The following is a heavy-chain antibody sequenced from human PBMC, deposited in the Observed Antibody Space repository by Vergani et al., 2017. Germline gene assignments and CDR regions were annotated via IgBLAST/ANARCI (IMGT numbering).Heavy chain of an antibody. Sequence: EVQLVDSGGGLVQPGGSLRLSCAASGFTFSSYSMNWVRQAPGKGLEWVSYISSSSSTRYYADSVKGRFTISRDYAKNSLYLQMNSLRAEDTAVYYCARDYYDSSGYSVDYWGQGTLVTVSS. J-gene: IGHJ4*02. D-gene: IGHD3-22*01. V-gene: IGHV3-48*01. CDR1: GFTFSSYS. CDR2: ISSSSSTR. CDR3: ARDYYDSSGYSVDY.